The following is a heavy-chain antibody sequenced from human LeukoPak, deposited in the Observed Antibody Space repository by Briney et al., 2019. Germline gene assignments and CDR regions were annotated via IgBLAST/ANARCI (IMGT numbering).Heavy chain of an antibody. Sequence: ASVKVSCKASGYTFSSYYMHWVRLAPGQGLEWMGIINPGGGSASYAQKFQGRVTMTRDTSTNTVYMELSSLRSEDTAVYHCARGRDGYNSLDYWGQGTLVTVSP. CDR1: GYTFSSYY. D-gene: IGHD5-24*01. J-gene: IGHJ4*02. CDR3: ARGRDGYNSLDY. V-gene: IGHV1-46*01. CDR2: INPGGGSA.